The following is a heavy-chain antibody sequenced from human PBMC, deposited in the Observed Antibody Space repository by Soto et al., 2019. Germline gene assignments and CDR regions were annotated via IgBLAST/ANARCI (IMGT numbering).Heavy chain of an antibody. V-gene: IGHV1-69*01. Sequence: QVVLLQSVAEVKEPGSSVSVSCQVSGSTFNNFAFSWVRQAPGHGPEWMGGIGFYSNTAEYSQRFHDRVTITADDSPDTLSMSLGRRPFEDTAVDYRERAIRRWEVNNAFDVWGQGTLVTVS. D-gene: IGHD1-26*01. CDR3: ERAIRRWEVNNAFDV. CDR1: GSTFNNFA. J-gene: IGHJ4*02. CDR2: IGFYSNTA.